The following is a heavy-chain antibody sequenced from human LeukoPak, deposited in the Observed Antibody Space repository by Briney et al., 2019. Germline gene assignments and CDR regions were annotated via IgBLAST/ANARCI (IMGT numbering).Heavy chain of an antibody. Sequence: ASVTVSRKASGYTFTSYYMHWVRQPPGQGLEGMGIINPSGGSTSYAQKFQGRVTMTTDTSTSTAYMELRSLRSDDTAVYYCAREETHHVYYGMDVWGQGTMVTVSS. V-gene: IGHV1-46*01. J-gene: IGHJ6*02. CDR2: INPSGGST. D-gene: IGHD1-14*01. CDR1: GYTFTSYY. CDR3: AREETHHVYYGMDV.